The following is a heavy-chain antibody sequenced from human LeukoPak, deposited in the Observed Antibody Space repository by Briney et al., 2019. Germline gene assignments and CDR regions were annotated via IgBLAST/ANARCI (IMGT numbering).Heavy chain of an antibody. V-gene: IGHV1-46*01. CDR2: INLSDGST. Sequence: GASVKVSCQASGYTFTSYYMHWVRQAPGQGLEWMGVINLSDGSTSYAQKFQGRVTMTRDTSTSTVYMELSSLRSEDTAVYYCARDGYRVAVVAATLNYYMDVWGKGTTVTVSS. CDR1: GYTFTSYY. J-gene: IGHJ6*03. CDR3: ARDGYRVAVVAATLNYYMDV. D-gene: IGHD2-15*01.